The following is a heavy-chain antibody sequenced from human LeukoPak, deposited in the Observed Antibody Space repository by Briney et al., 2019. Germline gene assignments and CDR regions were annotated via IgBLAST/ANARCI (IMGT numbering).Heavy chain of an antibody. CDR3: AREQYYYDSSGFVNWYFDL. Sequence: SSETLSLTCTVSGGSISSYYWSWIRQPPGKGLEWIGSMYHSGSTDYNPSLKSRVTVSVDTSKNQFSLRLSAVTAADTAVDYCAREQYYYDSSGFVNWYFDLWGRGTLVTVSS. D-gene: IGHD3-22*01. CDR1: GGSISSYY. J-gene: IGHJ2*01. CDR2: MYHSGST. V-gene: IGHV4-59*01.